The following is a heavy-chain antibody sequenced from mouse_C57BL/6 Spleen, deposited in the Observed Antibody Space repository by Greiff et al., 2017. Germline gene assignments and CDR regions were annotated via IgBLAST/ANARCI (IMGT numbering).Heavy chain of an antibody. V-gene: IGHV5-17*01. D-gene: IGHD1-1*02. CDR2: ISSGSSTI. J-gene: IGHJ4*01. Sequence: EVKLVESGGGLVKPGGSLKLSCAASGFTFSDYGMHWVRQAPEKGLEWVAYISSGSSTIYYADTVKGRFTISRDNAKNTLFLQMTSLRSKDTAMYYCARSLWSYAMDYWGQGTSVTVSS. CDR3: ARSLWSYAMDY. CDR1: GFTFSDYG.